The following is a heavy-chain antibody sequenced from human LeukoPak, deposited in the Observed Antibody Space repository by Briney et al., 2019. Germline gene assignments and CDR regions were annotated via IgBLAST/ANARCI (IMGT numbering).Heavy chain of an antibody. CDR2: ISGSGGST. CDR3: ANTGTTVTTPFDY. J-gene: IGHJ4*02. Sequence: GGSLRLSCAASGFTFSSYAMSWVRQAPAKGLEWVSGISGSGGSTYYADSVKGRFTISRDNSKNTLYLQMNSLRAEDTAVYYCANTGTTVTTPFDYWGQGTLVTVSS. V-gene: IGHV3-23*01. D-gene: IGHD4-17*01. CDR1: GFTFSSYA.